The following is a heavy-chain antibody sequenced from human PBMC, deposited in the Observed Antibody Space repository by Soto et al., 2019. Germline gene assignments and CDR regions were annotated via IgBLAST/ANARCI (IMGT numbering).Heavy chain of an antibody. J-gene: IGHJ4*02. Sequence: QIALKESGPTLVKPTQTLTLTCTLSGFSLSSSGVSVGWIRQPPGKALEWLALIFWHDDKRYSPSLKNTLSITKEEYKIQVVLIMTIMDTVDPATYYCAHSSLCGDCSLDYWGQGTLVTVSS. CDR1: GFSLSSSGVS. CDR3: AHSSLCGDCSLDY. V-gene: IGHV2-5*01. D-gene: IGHD2-21*02. CDR2: IFWHDDK.